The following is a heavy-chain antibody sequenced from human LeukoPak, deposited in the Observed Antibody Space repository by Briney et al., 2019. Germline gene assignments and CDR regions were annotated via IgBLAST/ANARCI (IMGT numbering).Heavy chain of an antibody. CDR2: SNPNSGGT. Sequence: GPSVSVSCKVSGYTLTELSIHWVRQPHGQGLEWVGSSNPNSGGTHYAHRFQGRGTMTRDTSITTAYMDLSRLRSDDTAVYFCARDTGYYSSSSGIDYWGQGTLVTVSS. J-gene: IGHJ4*02. CDR3: ARDTGYYSSSSGIDY. CDR1: GYTLTELS. V-gene: IGHV1-2*02. D-gene: IGHD6-6*01.